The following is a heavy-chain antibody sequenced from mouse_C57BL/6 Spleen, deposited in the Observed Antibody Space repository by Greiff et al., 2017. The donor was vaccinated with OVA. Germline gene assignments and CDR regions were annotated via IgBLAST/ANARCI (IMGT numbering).Heavy chain of an antibody. CDR3: ARRDYGSSSRYFDV. J-gene: IGHJ1*03. V-gene: IGHV1-19*01. D-gene: IGHD1-1*01. Sequence: EVQLQQSGPVLVKPGASVKMSCKASGYTFTDYYMNWVKQSHGKSLEWIGVINPYNGGTSYNQKFKGKAKLTVDKSSSTAYMELNSLTSEDSAVYYCARRDYGSSSRYFDVWGKGTTVTVSS. CDR2: INPYNGGT. CDR1: GYTFTDYY.